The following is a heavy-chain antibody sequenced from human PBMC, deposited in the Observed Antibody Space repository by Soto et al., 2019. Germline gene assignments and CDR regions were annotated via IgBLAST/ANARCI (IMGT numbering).Heavy chain of an antibody. CDR1: GGSISSSSYY. Sequence: QLQLQESGPGLVKPSETLSLTCTVSGGSISSSSYYWCWIRQPPGQGLVWFGSIYYSGSTYYNPSLRRRGTISLAKSKNQFSLKLSSVTAADTAVYYCARQVTIFGVVTVGTFDYWGQGTLVTVSS. CDR3: ARQVTIFGVVTVGTFDY. CDR2: IYYSGST. D-gene: IGHD3-3*01. J-gene: IGHJ4*02. V-gene: IGHV4-39*01.